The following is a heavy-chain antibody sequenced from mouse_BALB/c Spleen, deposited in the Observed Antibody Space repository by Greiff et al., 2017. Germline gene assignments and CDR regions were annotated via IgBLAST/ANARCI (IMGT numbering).Heavy chain of an antibody. D-gene: IGHD2-10*01. CDR1: GYTFTDYN. Sequence: EVQLQQSGPELVKPGASVKIPCKASGYTFTDYNMDWVKQSHGKSLEWIGDINPNNGGTIYNQKFKGKATLTVDKSSSTAYMELRSLTSEDTAVYYCARYGRAYYGKGDAMDYWGQGTSVTVSS. J-gene: IGHJ4*01. V-gene: IGHV1-18*01. CDR3: ARYGRAYYGKGDAMDY. CDR2: INPNNGGT.